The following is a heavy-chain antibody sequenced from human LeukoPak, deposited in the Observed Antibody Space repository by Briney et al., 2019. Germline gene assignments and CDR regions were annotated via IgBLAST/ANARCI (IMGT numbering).Heavy chain of an antibody. CDR2: MNPNSGNT. Sequence: ASVKVSCKASGCTFTSYDINWVRQATGQGLEWMGWMNPNSGNTGYAQKFQGRVTITRNTSISTAYMELSSLRAEDTAVYYCARDPLKTYSGSYYRFDYWGQGTLVTVSS. J-gene: IGHJ4*02. CDR3: ARDPLKTYSGSYYRFDY. CDR1: GCTFTSYD. D-gene: IGHD1-26*01. V-gene: IGHV1-8*03.